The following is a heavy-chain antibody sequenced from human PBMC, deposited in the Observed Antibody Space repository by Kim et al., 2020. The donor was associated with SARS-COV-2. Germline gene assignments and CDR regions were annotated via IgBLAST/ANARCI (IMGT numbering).Heavy chain of an antibody. V-gene: IGHV4-39*07. Sequence: SETLSLTCTVSGGSISSSSYYWGWIRQPPGKGLEWIGSIYYSGSTYYNPSLKSRVTISVDTSKNQFSLKLSSVTAADTAVYYCARGGTPLYYYDSSGTFDYWGQGTLVTVSS. J-gene: IGHJ4*02. CDR3: ARGGTPLYYYDSSGTFDY. D-gene: IGHD3-22*01. CDR2: IYYSGST. CDR1: GGSISSSSYY.